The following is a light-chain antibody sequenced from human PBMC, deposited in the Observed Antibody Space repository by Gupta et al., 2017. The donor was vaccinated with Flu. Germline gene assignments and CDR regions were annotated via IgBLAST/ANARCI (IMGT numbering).Light chain of an antibody. V-gene: IGLV2-8*01. Sequence: QSVLTQPPSASGSPGQSVTISCTGTSSDVGDYNLVSWYQQHPGKAPKLIIYEVSKRPSGVPDRFSGSKSVNTASLTVSGLQAEDEADYYCSSYAGNDNYVFGTGTKVTVL. CDR1: SSDVGDYNL. CDR3: SSYAGNDNYV. J-gene: IGLJ1*01. CDR2: EVS.